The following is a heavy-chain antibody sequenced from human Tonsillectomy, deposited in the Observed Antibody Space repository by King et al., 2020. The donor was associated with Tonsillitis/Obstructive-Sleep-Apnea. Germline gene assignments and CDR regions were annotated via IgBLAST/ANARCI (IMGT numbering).Heavy chain of an antibody. CDR1: GGSFSGYN. J-gene: IGHJ4*02. Sequence: VQLQQWGAGLLKPSETLSLTCAVYGGSFSGYNWTWIRQPPGTGLECIGEINHSGSTTYDPSLKSQVTISLDTSKNQFSLKLSSVTAADTAVYYCAGQNLWGYYFDYWGQGTPVTVSS. V-gene: IGHV4-34*01. D-gene: IGHD7-27*01. CDR3: AGQNLWGYYFDY. CDR2: INHSGST.